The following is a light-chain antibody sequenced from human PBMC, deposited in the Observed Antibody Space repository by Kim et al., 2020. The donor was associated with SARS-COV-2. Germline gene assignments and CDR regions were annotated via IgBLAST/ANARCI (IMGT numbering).Light chain of an antibody. V-gene: IGKV3-15*01. CDR3: QHDHEWPHT. J-gene: IGKJ4*01. CDR2: ATS. CDR1: QNINQN. Sequence: IVMTQSPDTLSVSPGERVTLSCKASQNINQNLAWYQQKLGQPPSLLIHATSLRATGTPVRFSGSGSGTDFSLTISGLQSDDSGVYHCQHDHEWPHTFGGGTKVDIK.